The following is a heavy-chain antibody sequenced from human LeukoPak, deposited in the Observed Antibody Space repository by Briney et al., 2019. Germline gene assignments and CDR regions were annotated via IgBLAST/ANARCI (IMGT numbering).Heavy chain of an antibody. J-gene: IGHJ4*02. CDR3: ARDPAAADH. V-gene: IGHV3-7*01. Sequence: GGSLRLSHVPSGFSFRGYLMSGLGQAPGKGLGGVANLKYAGSETHYVASVKGRFTISRDNAKDSLFLQMHSLRVEDTAMYYCARDPAAADHWGQGALVIVSS. D-gene: IGHD6-13*01. CDR1: GFSFRGYL. CDR2: LKYAGSET.